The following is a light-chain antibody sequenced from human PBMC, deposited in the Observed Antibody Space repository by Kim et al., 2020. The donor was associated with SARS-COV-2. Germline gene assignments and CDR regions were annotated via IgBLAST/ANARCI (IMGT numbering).Light chain of an antibody. J-gene: IGLJ1*01. CDR3: SSRDSSGNSYF. CDR1: SLRADY. V-gene: IGLV3-19*01. CDR2: GEN. Sequence: FGQTVRITCRGGSLRADYARWYQEKPGQGPVLVIYGENNRPSGIPDRFSASSSGDAASLTITGTQAEDEADYYCSSRDSSGNSYFFGAGTKVTVL.